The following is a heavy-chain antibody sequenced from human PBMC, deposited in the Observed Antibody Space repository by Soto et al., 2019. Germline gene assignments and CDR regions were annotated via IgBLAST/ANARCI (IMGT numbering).Heavy chain of an antibody. V-gene: IGHV4-4*02. Sequence: QVQLQESGPGLVKPSGTLSLTCAVSGASISSSNWWSWVRQPPGKGLEWIGEIYHSGSTNYNPSHKSRVTISVDKSKNHFALKVGYVTAADTAVYYCASREVVPAGIRSDYWGEGTLVTVS. CDR3: ASREVVPAGIRSDY. CDR1: GASISSSNW. J-gene: IGHJ4*02. D-gene: IGHD2-2*02. CDR2: IYHSGST.